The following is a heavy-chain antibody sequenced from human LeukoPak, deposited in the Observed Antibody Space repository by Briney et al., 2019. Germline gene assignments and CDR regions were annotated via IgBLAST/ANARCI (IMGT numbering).Heavy chain of an antibody. CDR3: ASEFIVVEGVSAFDI. J-gene: IGHJ3*02. Sequence: GASVKVSCKASGYTFTSYDINWVRQATGQGLEWMGWINPNSGGTNYAQKFQGRVTMTRDTSISTAYMELSRLRSDDTAVYYCASEFIVVEGVSAFDIWGQGTMVTVSS. CDR1: GYTFTSYD. D-gene: IGHD2-2*01. CDR2: INPNSGGT. V-gene: IGHV1-2*02.